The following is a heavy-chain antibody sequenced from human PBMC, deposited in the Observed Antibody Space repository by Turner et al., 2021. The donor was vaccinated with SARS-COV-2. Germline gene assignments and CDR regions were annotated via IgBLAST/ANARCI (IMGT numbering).Heavy chain of an antibody. D-gene: IGHD1-26*01. J-gene: IGHJ4*02. CDR1: GFTVSSNY. CDR3: ARCGVGATYYFDY. V-gene: IGHV3-66*01. Sequence: EVQLVESGGGLVQPGGSLSFSCAASGFTVSSNYMSWVRQGPGKGLEGDSVIYSGCSRNYADSVKGRFTISRDNSKNTLYLQMNSLRAEDTAVYYCARCGVGATYYFDYWGQGTLVTVSS. CDR2: IYSGCSR.